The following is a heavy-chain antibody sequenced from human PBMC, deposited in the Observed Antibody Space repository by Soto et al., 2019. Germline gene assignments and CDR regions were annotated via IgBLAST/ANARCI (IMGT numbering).Heavy chain of an antibody. D-gene: IGHD3-10*01. J-gene: IGHJ4*02. Sequence: SETLSLTCTVSGGSISSYYWSWIRQPPEKGLEWIGYIYYSGSTHYNPSPKSRVTISLDTSKNQFSLNLRSVTAADTAVYYCASMGYHYGSGSYPLDYWGQGTLVTVSS. CDR1: GGSISSYY. V-gene: IGHV4-59*08. CDR3: ASMGYHYGSGSYPLDY. CDR2: IYYSGST.